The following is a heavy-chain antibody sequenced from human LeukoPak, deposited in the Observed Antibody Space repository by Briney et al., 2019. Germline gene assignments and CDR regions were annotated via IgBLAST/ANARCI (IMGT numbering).Heavy chain of an antibody. CDR1: GFTVSSNY. Sequence: PGGSLRLSCAASGFTVSSNYMSWVRQAPGKGLEWVSVIYSGGSTYYADSVKGRFTISRDNSKNTLYLQMNSLRAEDTAVYYCARSMVRGDSDAFDIWGQGTMVTVSS. CDR2: IYSGGST. J-gene: IGHJ3*02. CDR3: ARSMVRGDSDAFDI. D-gene: IGHD3-10*01. V-gene: IGHV3-53*01.